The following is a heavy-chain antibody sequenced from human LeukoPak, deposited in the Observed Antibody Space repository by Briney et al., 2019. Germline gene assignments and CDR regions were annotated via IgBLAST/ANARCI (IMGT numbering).Heavy chain of an antibody. Sequence: SETLSLTCAVYGGSFSGYYWSWIRQPPGKGLEWIGEINHSGSTNYNPSLKSRVTISVDTSKNQFSLKLSSVTAADTAVYFCASLYLVGGTDYWGQGTLVTVSS. CDR3: ASLYLVGGTDY. CDR1: GGSFSGYY. J-gene: IGHJ4*02. D-gene: IGHD1-26*01. V-gene: IGHV4-34*01. CDR2: INHSGST.